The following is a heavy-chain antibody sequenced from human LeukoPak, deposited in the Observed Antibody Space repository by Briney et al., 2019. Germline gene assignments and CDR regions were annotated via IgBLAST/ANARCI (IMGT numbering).Heavy chain of an antibody. Sequence: GGSLRLSCAASGFTFSSYEMNWVRRAPGKGLEWVSYISSSGSTIYYADSVKGRFTISRDNAKNSLYLQMNSLRAEDTAVYYCASFVRGTTWSWFDPWGQGTLVTVSS. V-gene: IGHV3-48*03. CDR2: ISSSGSTI. J-gene: IGHJ5*02. CDR1: GFTFSSYE. D-gene: IGHD1-26*01. CDR3: ASFVRGTTWSWFDP.